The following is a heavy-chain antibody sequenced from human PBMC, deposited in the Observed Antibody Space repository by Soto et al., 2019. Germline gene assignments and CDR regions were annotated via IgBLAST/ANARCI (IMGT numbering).Heavy chain of an antibody. J-gene: IGHJ4*02. D-gene: IGHD3-3*01. Sequence: ASVKVSCKASGYTFTRYTMNWVRQAPGQRLEWMGWINPDNGNTKSSQKFQDRVIITRDTSASTAYMDLSSLRSDDTAVYYCARAPYDFWSGYLTFPLDYWGQGTLVTVSS. CDR1: GYTFTRYT. CDR3: ARAPYDFWSGYLTFPLDY. V-gene: IGHV1-3*01. CDR2: INPDNGNT.